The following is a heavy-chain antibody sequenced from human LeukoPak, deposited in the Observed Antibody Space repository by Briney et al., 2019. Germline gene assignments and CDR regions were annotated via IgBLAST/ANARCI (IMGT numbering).Heavy chain of an antibody. Sequence: GGSLRLSCVVSGITLSNYGMSWVRQAPGKGLEWVAGISGSGGSTNYADSVKGRFTISRDNPKNTLYLQMNILRAEDTAVYFCAERGVVIRVILVGFHKEAYYFDSWGQGALVTVSS. V-gene: IGHV3-23*01. D-gene: IGHD3-22*01. CDR3: AERGVVIRVILVGFHKEAYYFDS. J-gene: IGHJ4*02. CDR2: ISGSGGST. CDR1: GITLSNYG.